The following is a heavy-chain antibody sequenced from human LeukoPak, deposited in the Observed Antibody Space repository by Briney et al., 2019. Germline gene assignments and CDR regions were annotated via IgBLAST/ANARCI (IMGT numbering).Heavy chain of an antibody. D-gene: IGHD4-11*01. Sequence: SQTLSLTCTVSGGSISSYYWSWIRQPPGKGLEWIGYIYYSGSTNYNPSLKSRVTISVDTSKNQFSLKLSSVTAADTAVYYCARGGASRRAVNGAFDIWGQGTMVTVPS. J-gene: IGHJ3*02. CDR1: GGSISSYY. V-gene: IGHV4-59*01. CDR3: ARGGASRRAVNGAFDI. CDR2: IYYSGST.